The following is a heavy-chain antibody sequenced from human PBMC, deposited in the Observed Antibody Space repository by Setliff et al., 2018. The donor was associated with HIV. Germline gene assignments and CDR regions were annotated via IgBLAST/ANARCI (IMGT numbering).Heavy chain of an antibody. CDR1: GYSFTTHW. Sequence: SLKISCKGSGYSFTTHWIGWVRQMPGKGLEWMGIIYPSDSDTRYSPSFQGQVTISVDKSISTAYLQWSSLKASDTAMYYCARPHLEGYSSSWDFDYWGQGTLVTVSS. D-gene: IGHD6-13*01. V-gene: IGHV5-51*01. CDR3: ARPHLEGYSSSWDFDY. CDR2: IYPSDSDT. J-gene: IGHJ4*02.